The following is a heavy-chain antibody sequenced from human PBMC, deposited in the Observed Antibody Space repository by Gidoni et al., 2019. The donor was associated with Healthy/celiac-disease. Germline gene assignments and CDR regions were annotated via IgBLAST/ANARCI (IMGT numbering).Heavy chain of an antibody. J-gene: IGHJ4*02. Sequence: AASGFTFSSYAMSWVRQAPGKGLEWGSAISGSVGSTYYADSVKGRFTISRDNSKNTLYLQMNSQRAEDTAVYYCAKASTSIGCNSSRTDYWGQGTLVTVSS. V-gene: IGHV3-23*01. D-gene: IGHD4-4*01. CDR3: AKASTSIGCNSSRTDY. CDR1: GFTFSSYA. CDR2: ISGSVGST.